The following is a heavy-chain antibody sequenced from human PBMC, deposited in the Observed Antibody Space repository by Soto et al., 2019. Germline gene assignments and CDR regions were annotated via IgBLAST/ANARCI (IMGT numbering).Heavy chain of an antibody. CDR2: INHSGSA. J-gene: IGHJ4*02. CDR3: ARGLISGSHYSGGWYYFDS. Sequence: SETLSLTCAVYGGSFSGYYWTWIRQPPGKGLQWIGQINHSGSANYNPSLKSRVTISVHTSNSQFSLELSSVTAADTAVYYCARGLISGSHYSGGWYYFDSWGQGTQVTVSS. CDR1: GGSFSGYY. V-gene: IGHV4-34*01. D-gene: IGHD1-26*01.